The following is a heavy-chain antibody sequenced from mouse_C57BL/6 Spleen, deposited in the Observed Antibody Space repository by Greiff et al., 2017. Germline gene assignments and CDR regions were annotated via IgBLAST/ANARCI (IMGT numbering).Heavy chain of an antibody. CDR3: ARSNGYPYYFDY. CDR2: IYPGDGDT. CDR1: GYAFSSSW. J-gene: IGHJ2*01. Sequence: VKLVESGPELVKPGASVKISCKASGYAFSSSWMNWVKQRPGKGLAWIGRIYPGDGDTNYTGKFKGKATLTADKASSPAYLQLSSLTSEDSAVYFCARSNGYPYYFDYCGQGTTLTGSS. V-gene: IGHV1-82*01. D-gene: IGHD2-2*01.